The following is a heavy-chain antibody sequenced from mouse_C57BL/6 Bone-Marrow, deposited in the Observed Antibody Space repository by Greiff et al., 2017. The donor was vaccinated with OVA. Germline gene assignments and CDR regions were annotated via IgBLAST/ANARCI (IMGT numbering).Heavy chain of an antibody. Sequence: VQLQQSGPELVKPGASVKIPCKASGYTFTDYNMDWVKQSHGKSLEWIGDINPNNGGTIYNQKFKGKATLTVDKSSSTAYMDLHSLTSEDTAVYYCARRPYCGSSYYAMDYWGQGTSVTVSS. CDR3: ARRPYCGSSYYAMDY. CDR1: GYTFTDYN. V-gene: IGHV1-18*01. J-gene: IGHJ4*01. CDR2: INPNNGGT. D-gene: IGHD1-1*01.